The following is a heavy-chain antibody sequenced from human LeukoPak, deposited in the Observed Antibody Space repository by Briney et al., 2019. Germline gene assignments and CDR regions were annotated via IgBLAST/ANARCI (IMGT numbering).Heavy chain of an antibody. D-gene: IGHD2-2*01. CDR1: GFNFNNDA. Sequence: PGGSLRLSCAASGFNFNNDAMNWVCQAPGKGLEWVSTLSGGGGTTYYADSVKGRFTISRDTSKHTLYLHMNCLRAEDTAIYYCAKSDCSSSTCSFRNWFDPWGQGTLVTVSS. CDR2: LSGGGGTT. CDR3: AKSDCSSSTCSFRNWFDP. V-gene: IGHV3-23*01. J-gene: IGHJ5*02.